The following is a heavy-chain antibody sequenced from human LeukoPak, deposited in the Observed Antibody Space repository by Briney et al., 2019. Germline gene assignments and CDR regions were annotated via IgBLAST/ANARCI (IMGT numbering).Heavy chain of an antibody. Sequence: SETLSLTCAVYGGSFSGYYWSWIRQPPGKGLEWIGEINHSGSTNYNPSLKSRVTISVDTSKNQFSPKLSSVTAADTAVYYCARDADSSVGYGMDVWGQGTTVTVSS. J-gene: IGHJ6*02. V-gene: IGHV4-34*01. CDR1: GGSFSGYY. CDR3: ARDADSSVGYGMDV. CDR2: INHSGST. D-gene: IGHD3-22*01.